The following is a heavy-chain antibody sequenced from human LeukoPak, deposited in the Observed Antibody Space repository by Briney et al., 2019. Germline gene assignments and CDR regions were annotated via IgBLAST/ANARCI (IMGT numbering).Heavy chain of an antibody. CDR3: ARGGSYSSSSALDP. D-gene: IGHD6-6*01. J-gene: IGHJ5*02. CDR2: ISAYNGNT. V-gene: IGHV1-18*01. Sequence: ASVKVSCKASGYAFTSYGISWVRQAPGQGLEWMGWISAYNGNTNYAQKLQGRVTMTTDTSTSPAYMELRSLRSDDTAVYYCARGGSYSSSSALDPWGQGTLVTVSS. CDR1: GYAFTSYG.